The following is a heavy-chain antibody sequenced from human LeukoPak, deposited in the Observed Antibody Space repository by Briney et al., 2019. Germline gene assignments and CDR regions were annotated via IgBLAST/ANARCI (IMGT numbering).Heavy chain of an antibody. CDR3: ARIGYSSSPYDY. Sequence: GGSLRLSCAASGFIFSNYWMPWVRQAPGKGLEWVANIKEDGSKKYHVDSVKGRLTISRDNAKNSVYLQINSLRAEDTAVYYCARIGYSSSPYDYWGQGTLVTISS. V-gene: IGHV3-7*01. D-gene: IGHD6-6*01. CDR2: IKEDGSKK. J-gene: IGHJ4*02. CDR1: GFIFSNYW.